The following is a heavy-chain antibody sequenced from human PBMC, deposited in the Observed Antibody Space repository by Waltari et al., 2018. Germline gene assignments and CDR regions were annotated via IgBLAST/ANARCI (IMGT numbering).Heavy chain of an antibody. CDR2: SSGNSNHI. Sequence: EVQLVESGGGLVKPGGSLRLSCAASEFTFSIYSMNWVRQAPGKGLGCISSSSGNSNHIYYAGSVKGLFTISRDNAKNSLYLQINSLRAEDTAVYYCARVLTSRSSGYSYYFDYWGQGTLVTVSS. D-gene: IGHD3-22*01. CDR1: EFTFSIYS. J-gene: IGHJ4*02. CDR3: ARVLTSRSSGYSYYFDY. V-gene: IGHV3-21*01.